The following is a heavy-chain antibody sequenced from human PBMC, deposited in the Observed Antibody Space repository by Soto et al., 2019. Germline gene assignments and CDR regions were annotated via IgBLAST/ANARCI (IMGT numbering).Heavy chain of an antibody. V-gene: IGHV1-18*01. CDR3: ARGFAAGANDY. D-gene: IGHD6-13*01. CDR1: GYSFTNYG. CDR2: INPYNGNT. J-gene: IGHJ4*02. Sequence: ASVKVSCKASGYSFTNYGLTWVRQAPGQGLEWMGWINPYNGNTNYAQKLRGRVTMTTDTSTSTAYMELRSLRSDDTAVYFCARGFAAGANDYWGQGTLVTVSS.